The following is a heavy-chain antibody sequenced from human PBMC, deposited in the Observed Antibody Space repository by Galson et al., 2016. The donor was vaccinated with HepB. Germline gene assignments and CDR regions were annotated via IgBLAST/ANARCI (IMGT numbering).Heavy chain of an antibody. CDR2: VYSHGTT. Sequence: TLSLTCSFSGDAVRGSSYSYYWTWIRQPAGKGLEWIGRVYSHGTTNYNPSFKSRVSVSLDRSKNRFSLSLMSVTAADAAVYFCGRIVTECPVEDNWGQGTPATVLS. CDR3: GRIVTECPVEDN. J-gene: IGHJ4*02. D-gene: IGHD3-16*02. CDR1: GDAVRGSSYSYY. V-gene: IGHV4-61*02.